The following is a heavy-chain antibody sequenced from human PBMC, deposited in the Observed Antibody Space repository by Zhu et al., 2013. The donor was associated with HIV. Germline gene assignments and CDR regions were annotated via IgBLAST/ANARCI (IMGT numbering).Heavy chain of an antibody. CDR1: GYTFTSYY. D-gene: IGHD3-16*01. Sequence: QVQLVQSGAEVKKPGASVKVSCKASGYTFTSYYMHWVRQAPGQGLEWMGIINPSGGSTSYAQKFQGRVTMTRDTSTSTVYMELSSLRSEDTAVYYCAEGGEGGPDVRTGFDPWGQGTLVTVSS. J-gene: IGHJ5*02. CDR3: AEGGEGGPDVRTGFDP. V-gene: IGHV1-46*01. CDR2: INPSGGST.